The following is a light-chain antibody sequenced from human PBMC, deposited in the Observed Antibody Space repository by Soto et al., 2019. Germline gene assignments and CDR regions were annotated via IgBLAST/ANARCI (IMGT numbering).Light chain of an antibody. CDR3: QQYYSTPRT. Sequence: DIVMTQSPDSLAVSLGERATINCKSSQSVLYSSHNKNYLAWYQQKPGQPPKLIIYWASTRESGVPDRFSGSGSGTDFTLTISSLQAEDVAVSYCQQYYSTPRTFGQGTKVEIK. CDR1: QSVLYSSHNKNY. CDR2: WAS. J-gene: IGKJ1*01. V-gene: IGKV4-1*01.